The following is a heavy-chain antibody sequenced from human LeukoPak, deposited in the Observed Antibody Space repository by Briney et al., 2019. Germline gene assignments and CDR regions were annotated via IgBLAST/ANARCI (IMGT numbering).Heavy chain of an antibody. J-gene: IGHJ4*02. CDR3: ARGIMITFGGPKSPDYYFDY. CDR2: INHSGST. D-gene: IGHD3-16*01. V-gene: IGHV4-34*01. CDR1: GGSFSGYY. Sequence: PSETLSLTCAVYGGSFSGYYYNWIRQPPGKGLEWIGEINHSGSTNYNPSLKSRVTISVDTSKNQFSLKLSSVTAADTAVYYCARGIMITFGGPKSPDYYFDYWGQGTLVTVSS.